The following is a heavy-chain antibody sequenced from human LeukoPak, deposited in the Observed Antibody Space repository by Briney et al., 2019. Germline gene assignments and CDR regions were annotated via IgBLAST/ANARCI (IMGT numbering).Heavy chain of an antibody. J-gene: IGHJ4*02. CDR1: GGTFSSYA. CDR2: IIPIFGTA. CDR3: ASTIAARRGDYYFDY. Sequence: SVKVSCKASGGTFSSYAISWVRQAPGQGLEWMGGIIPIFGTANYAQKFQGRVTITADESTSTAYMELSSLRSEDTAVYYCASTIAARRGDYYFDYWGQGTLVIVSS. V-gene: IGHV1-69*01. D-gene: IGHD6-6*01.